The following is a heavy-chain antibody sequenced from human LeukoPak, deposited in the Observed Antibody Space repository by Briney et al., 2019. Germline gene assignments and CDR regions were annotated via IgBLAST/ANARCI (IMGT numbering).Heavy chain of an antibody. V-gene: IGHV3-21*01. CDR3: ASVFRISGDY. CDR2: ISSSSSYI. J-gene: IGHJ4*02. Sequence: GGSLRLSCAASGFNFHYYAMHWVRQAPGKGLEWVSSISSSSSYIYYADSVKGRFTISRDNAKNSLYLQMNSLRAEDTAVYYCASVFRISGDYWGQGTLVTVSS. CDR1: GFNFHYYA. D-gene: IGHD1-26*01.